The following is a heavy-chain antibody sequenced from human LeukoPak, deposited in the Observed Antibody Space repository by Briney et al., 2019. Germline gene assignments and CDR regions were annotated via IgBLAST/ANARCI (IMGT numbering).Heavy chain of an antibody. J-gene: IGHJ4*02. CDR2: LRGDGET. Sequence: PGGSLRLSCAASGFTFSSYAMSWVRQAPARGLEWVSSLRGDGETFYRDSVKGRFTLSRDESRITVYLQMNNLRVEDTAVYFCAKASWVSSADAVLWGQGTVVTVSS. CDR1: GFTFSSYA. V-gene: IGHV3-23*01. CDR3: AKASWVSSADAVL. D-gene: IGHD3-3*01.